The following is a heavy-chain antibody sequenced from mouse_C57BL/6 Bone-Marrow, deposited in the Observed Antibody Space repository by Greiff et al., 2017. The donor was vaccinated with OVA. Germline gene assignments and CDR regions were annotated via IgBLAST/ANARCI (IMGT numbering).Heavy chain of an antibody. V-gene: IGHV14-3*01. J-gene: IGHJ2*01. D-gene: IGHD2-2*01. Sequence: VQLQQSVAELVRPGASVKLSCTASGFNIKNTYMHWVKQRPEQGLEWIGRIDPANGNTKYAPKFQGKATITADTSSNTAYLQLSSLTSEDTASYYCARSPRLWLRRVDYWGQGTTLTVSS. CDR1: GFNIKNTY. CDR2: IDPANGNT. CDR3: ARSPRLWLRRVDY.